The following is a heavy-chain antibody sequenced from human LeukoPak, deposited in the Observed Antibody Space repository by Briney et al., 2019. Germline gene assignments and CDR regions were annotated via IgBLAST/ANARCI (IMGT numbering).Heavy chain of an antibody. J-gene: IGHJ5*02. CDR3: ARDLLGGYCSGGRCYSSGPIDP. D-gene: IGHD2-15*01. CDR1: GGSISSYY. Sequence: TSETLSLTCTVSGGSISSYYWSWIRQPPGKGLEWIGYIYYSGSTNYNPSLKSRVTISVDTSKNQFSLKLSSVTAADTAVYYCARDLLGGYCSGGRCYSSGPIDPWGQGTLVTVSS. CDR2: IYYSGST. V-gene: IGHV4-59*01.